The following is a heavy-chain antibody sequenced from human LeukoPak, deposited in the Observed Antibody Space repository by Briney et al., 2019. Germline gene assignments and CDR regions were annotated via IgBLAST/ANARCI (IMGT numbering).Heavy chain of an antibody. CDR2: MNPNSGNT. Sequence: ASVKVSCKASGYTFTGYYMHWVRQAPGQGLEWMGWMNPNSGNTGYAQKFQGRVTMTRNTSISTAYMELSSLRSEDTAVYYCARADTAMVKDYWGQGTLVTVSS. V-gene: IGHV1-8*02. CDR1: GYTFTGYY. CDR3: ARADTAMVKDY. D-gene: IGHD5-18*01. J-gene: IGHJ4*02.